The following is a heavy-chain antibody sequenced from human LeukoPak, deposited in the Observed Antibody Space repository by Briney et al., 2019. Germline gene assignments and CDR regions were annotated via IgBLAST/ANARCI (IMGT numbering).Heavy chain of an antibody. D-gene: IGHD3-22*01. Sequence: SETLSLTCTVSGNSISSGDNYWSWIRQPAGKGLEWIGRIYTSRSTNYNPSLKSRLTISGDTSKNQFSLRLSYVTAADTAVYYCARASYSYDISGWVPFDYWGQGTLVTVSS. CDR2: IYTSRST. J-gene: IGHJ4*02. CDR1: GNSISSGDNY. V-gene: IGHV4-61*02. CDR3: ARASYSYDISGWVPFDY.